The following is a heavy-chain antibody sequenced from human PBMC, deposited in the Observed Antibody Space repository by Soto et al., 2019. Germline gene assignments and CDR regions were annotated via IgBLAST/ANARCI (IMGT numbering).Heavy chain of an antibody. Sequence: QVQLQESGPGLVKPSQTLSLTCTVSGGSISSGGYYWSWIRQHPGKGLEWIGYIYYSGSTYYNPSLKSRVTISVDTSKNQFSLKLSSVTAADTAVYYCARGSSGSGKARWTFDIWGQGTMVTVSS. CDR2: IYYSGST. V-gene: IGHV4-31*03. J-gene: IGHJ3*02. CDR3: ARGSSGSGKARWTFDI. CDR1: GGSISSGGYY. D-gene: IGHD2-15*01.